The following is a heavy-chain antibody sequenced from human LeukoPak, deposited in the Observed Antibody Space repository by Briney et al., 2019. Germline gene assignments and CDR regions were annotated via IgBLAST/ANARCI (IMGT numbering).Heavy chain of an antibody. CDR2: IGGSGSRT. D-gene: IGHD2-2*03. V-gene: IGHV3-23*01. CDR1: GFTFTTYG. Sequence: GGSLRLSCSASGFTFTTYGMNWVRQAPGKGLEWVSGIGGSGSRTYYADSVKGRFTISRDNSKNTLYLQMNSLRDEDTAVYYCAKDSHWILFDDWGQGTLVTVSS. J-gene: IGHJ4*02. CDR3: AKDSHWILFDD.